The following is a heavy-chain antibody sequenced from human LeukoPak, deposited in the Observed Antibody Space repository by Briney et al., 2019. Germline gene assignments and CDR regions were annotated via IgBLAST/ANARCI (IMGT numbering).Heavy chain of an antibody. CDR1: GASISSYYW. CDR3: AHRHSSGVT. CDR2: IYWNDDK. J-gene: IGHJ4*02. D-gene: IGHD1-26*01. Sequence: TLSLTCSVSGASISSYYWSWIRQPPGKGLEWLALIYWNDDKRYSPSLKSRLTITKDTSKNQVVLTMTNMDPVDTATYYCAHRHSSGVTWGQGTLVTVSS. V-gene: IGHV2-5*01.